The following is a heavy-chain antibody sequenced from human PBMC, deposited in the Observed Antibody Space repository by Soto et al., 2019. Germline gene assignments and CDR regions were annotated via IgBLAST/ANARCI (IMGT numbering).Heavy chain of an antibody. D-gene: IGHD6-13*01. CDR3: ARDGTYSNDYGMDV. CDR2: ISSSSSYI. J-gene: IGHJ6*02. V-gene: IGHV3-21*01. Sequence: EVQLVESGGGLVKPGGSLRLSCAASGFTFSSYSMNWVRQAPGKGLEWVSSISSSSSYIYYADSVKGRFTISRDNAKNSLYLQMNSLRAEDTAVYYCARDGTYSNDYGMDVWGQGTTVTVSS. CDR1: GFTFSSYS.